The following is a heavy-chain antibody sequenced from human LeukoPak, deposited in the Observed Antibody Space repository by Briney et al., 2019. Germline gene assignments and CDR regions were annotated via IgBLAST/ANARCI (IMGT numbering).Heavy chain of an antibody. V-gene: IGHV3-7*03. CDR3: ARARGGYDFDY. CDR1: GFSFSNYC. Sequence: GGSLRLSCAASGFSFSNYCMNWVRQAPGKGLEWVANIKQDGSEKYYVDSVKGRFTISRDNAKNSLYLQLNSLRAEDTAVYYCARARGGYDFDYWGQGTLVTVSS. D-gene: IGHD5-12*01. J-gene: IGHJ4*02. CDR2: IKQDGSEK.